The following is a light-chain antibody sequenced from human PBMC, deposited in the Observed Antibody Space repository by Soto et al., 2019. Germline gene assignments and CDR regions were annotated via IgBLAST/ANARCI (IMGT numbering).Light chain of an antibody. J-gene: IGLJ1*01. CDR2: EVV. CDR3: KSYAGSNTYV. Sequence: QSVLTQPPSASGSPGQSVTISCTGTKNDIGVYDFVSWYLHHPGKAPRLIIYEVVQRPSGVPDRFSGSKSGNTASLTVSGLQAADEADYFCKSYAGSNTYVFGSGTKVTV. CDR1: KNDIGVYDF. V-gene: IGLV2-8*01.